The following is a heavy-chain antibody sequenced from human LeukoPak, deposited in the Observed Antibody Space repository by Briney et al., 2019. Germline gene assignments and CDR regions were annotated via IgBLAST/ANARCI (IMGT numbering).Heavy chain of an antibody. Sequence: GSLSLTCAVSGGSISSNNWWSWVRQPPGKGLEWIGEIYRTGSTNYNPSLKSRVTISVDKSKNQFSLKLSSVTAADTAVYYCARAQRNPAVDTAMVSSDYWGQGTLATVSS. CDR3: ARAQRNPAVDTAMVSSDY. D-gene: IGHD5-18*01. V-gene: IGHV4-4*02. CDR2: IYRTGST. CDR1: GGSISSNNW. J-gene: IGHJ4*02.